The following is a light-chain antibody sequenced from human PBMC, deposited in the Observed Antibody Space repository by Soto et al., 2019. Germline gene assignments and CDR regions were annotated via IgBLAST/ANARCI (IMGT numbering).Light chain of an antibody. CDR3: QQSYTIPIT. J-gene: IGKJ5*01. CDR1: QSISNY. Sequence: DIQMTQSPSSLSASVGDIVTITCRASQSISNYLNWYQQRPGKAPNLLIYTASSLQSGVPSRFSGSGSGTDFTLTISSLQPEDFATYYCQQSYTIPITFGQGTRLEIK. CDR2: TAS. V-gene: IGKV1-39*01.